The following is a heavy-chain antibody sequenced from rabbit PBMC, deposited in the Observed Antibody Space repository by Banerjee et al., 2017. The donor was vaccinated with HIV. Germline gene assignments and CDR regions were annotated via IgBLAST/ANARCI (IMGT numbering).Heavy chain of an antibody. V-gene: IGHV1S40*01. CDR2: INTDSGTT. J-gene: IGHJ4*01. CDR1: GFSFSSGYW. Sequence: QSLEESGGDLVKPGASLTLTCTASGFSFSSGYWMCWVRQAPGKGLEWIGCINTDSGTTWYASWAKGRFTISKTSSTTVTLQMTSLTAADTATYFCARSYPDYGDAMGKLWGPGTLVTVS. CDR3: ARSYPDYGDAMGKL. D-gene: IGHD7-1*01.